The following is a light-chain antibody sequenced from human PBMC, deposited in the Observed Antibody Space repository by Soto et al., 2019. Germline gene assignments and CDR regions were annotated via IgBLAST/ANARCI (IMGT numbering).Light chain of an antibody. CDR2: DVS. CDR1: SSDVGGYNY. V-gene: IGLV2-14*01. CDR3: SSYTTSSTLI. Sequence: ALTQPASVSGSPGQSITISCTGTSSDVGGYNYVSWYQQHPGKAPKLMIYDVSNRPSGVSNRFSGSKSGNTASLTISGLQAEDEADYYCSSYTTSSTLIFGGGTQLTVL. J-gene: IGLJ2*01.